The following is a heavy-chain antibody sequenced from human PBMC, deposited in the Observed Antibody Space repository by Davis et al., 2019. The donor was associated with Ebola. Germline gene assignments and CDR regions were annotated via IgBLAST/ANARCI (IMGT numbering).Heavy chain of an antibody. J-gene: IGHJ4*02. Sequence: GESLKISCAASGFTFSSYGMHWVRQAPGQGLEWMGIINPSGGSTSYAQKFQGRVTMTRDTSTSTVYMELSSLRSDDTAVYYCARAQFPTTSDHWGQGTLVTVSS. V-gene: IGHV1-46*01. CDR3: ARAQFPTTSDH. CDR2: INPSGGST. D-gene: IGHD1-1*01. CDR1: GFTFSSYG.